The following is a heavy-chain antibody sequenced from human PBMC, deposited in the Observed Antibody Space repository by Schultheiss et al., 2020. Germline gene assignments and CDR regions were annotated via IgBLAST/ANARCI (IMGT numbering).Heavy chain of an antibody. CDR1: GFTFSNAW. J-gene: IGHJ4*02. D-gene: IGHD3-9*01. V-gene: IGHV3-30-3*01. Sequence: GGSLRLSCAASGFTFSNAWMNWVRQAPGKGLEWVAVISYDGSNKYYADSVKGRFTISRDNSKNTLYLQMNSLKTEDTAVYYCTTVYIVVVPAAPPVRYFDWLLPWGQGTLVTVSS. CDR2: ISYDGSNK. CDR3: TTVYIVVVPAAPPVRYFDWLLP.